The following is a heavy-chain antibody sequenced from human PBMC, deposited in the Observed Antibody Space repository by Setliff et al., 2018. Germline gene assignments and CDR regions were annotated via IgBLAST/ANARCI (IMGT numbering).Heavy chain of an antibody. CDR3: MTFAREVLSAVDS. Sequence: PGGSLRLSCAASGFTFTTYTMSWIRQAPGQGLEWVSSIDTSSTWIYYADSVKGRFTISRDDSTNTLYLQMNSLKPDDTGIYYCMTFAREVLSAVDSWGQGTVVTVSS. D-gene: IGHD3-10*01. CDR2: IDTSSTWI. V-gene: IGHV3-21*03. J-gene: IGHJ5*01. CDR1: GFTFTTYT.